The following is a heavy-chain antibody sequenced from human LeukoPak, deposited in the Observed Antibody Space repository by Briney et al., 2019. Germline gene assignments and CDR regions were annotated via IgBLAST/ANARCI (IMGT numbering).Heavy chain of an antibody. CDR2: INQDGSKK. Sequence: GGSLRLSCADSGFTFSYWMTWVRQAPGKGLEWVANINQDGSKKDHVDSVKGRFTISRDNAKKTLYLQMDSLRTDDTAVYYCTTDRGYSTLDDWGQGTLVTVSS. J-gene: IGHJ4*02. CDR3: TTDRGYSTLDD. D-gene: IGHD3-10*01. V-gene: IGHV3-7*01. CDR1: GFTFSYW.